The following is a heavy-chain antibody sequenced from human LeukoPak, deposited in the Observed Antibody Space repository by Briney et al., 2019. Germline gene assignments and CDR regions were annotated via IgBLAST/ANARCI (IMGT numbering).Heavy chain of an antibody. J-gene: IGHJ4*02. Sequence: GGSLRLSCAASGFTFSSYSMNWVRQAPGKGLEWVSSISSSSSYIYYADSVKGRFTIPRDNAKNSLYLQMNSLRAEDTAVYYCARDTAKTSIVGASDGYWGQGTLVTVSS. CDR2: ISSSSSYI. CDR1: GFTFSSYS. D-gene: IGHD1-26*01. CDR3: ARDTAKTSIVGASDGY. V-gene: IGHV3-21*01.